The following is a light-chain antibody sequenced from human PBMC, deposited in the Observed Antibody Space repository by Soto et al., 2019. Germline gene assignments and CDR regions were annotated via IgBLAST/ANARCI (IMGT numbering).Light chain of an antibody. Sequence: DIQMTQSPSSLSASVGDRVTITCRASQDITNSLDWFQQKPGKAPKTLIYDASSLHSGVPSKFSGSGSGTDFTLTISSLQPEDFATYYCLPYNSYPRTFGQGTKVDI. J-gene: IGKJ1*01. CDR3: LPYNSYPRT. CDR2: DAS. CDR1: QDITNS. V-gene: IGKV1-16*02.